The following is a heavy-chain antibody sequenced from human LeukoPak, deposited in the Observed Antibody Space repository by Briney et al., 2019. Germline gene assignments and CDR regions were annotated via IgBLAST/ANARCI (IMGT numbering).Heavy chain of an antibody. CDR1: GYTFTGYY. Sequence: ASVKVSCKASGYTFTGYYMHWVRQAPGQGLEWMGRINPNSGGTNYAQKFQGRVTMTRDKSISTVYLQWSSLKASDTAMYYCATISGSSISDLWGQGTLVTVSS. CDR2: INPNSGGT. V-gene: IGHV1-2*06. CDR3: ATISGSSISDL. D-gene: IGHD1-26*01. J-gene: IGHJ4*02.